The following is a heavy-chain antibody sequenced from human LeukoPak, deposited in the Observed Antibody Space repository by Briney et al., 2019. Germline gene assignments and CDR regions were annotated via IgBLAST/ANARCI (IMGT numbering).Heavy chain of an antibody. CDR3: ARDPIVGATRRFDY. J-gene: IGHJ4*02. CDR2: ISSSSSTI. Sequence: PGGSLRLSCAASGFTFSSYSMNWVRQAPGKGLEWVSYISSSSSTIYYADSVKGRFTISRDNAKNSLYLQMNSLRAEDTAVYYCARDPIVGATRRFDYWGQGTLVTVSS. D-gene: IGHD1-26*01. V-gene: IGHV3-48*01. CDR1: GFTFSSYS.